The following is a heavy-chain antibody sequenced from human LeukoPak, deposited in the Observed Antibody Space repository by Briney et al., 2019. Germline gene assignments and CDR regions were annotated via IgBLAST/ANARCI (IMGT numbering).Heavy chain of an antibody. CDR3: ARHTLVVLADLSVVGS. Sequence: PSETLSLTCTIPGGSFISSGFFWGWVRQPPGKGLEWIGTIYYTGKTYYNPSLQSRVTISVDSSNNHFSLKLSSVTAADTGVYYCARHTLVVLADLSVVGSWGKGTTVTVSS. J-gene: IGHJ6*04. CDR2: IYYTGKT. D-gene: IGHD2-2*01. V-gene: IGHV4-39*01. CDR1: GGSFISSGFF.